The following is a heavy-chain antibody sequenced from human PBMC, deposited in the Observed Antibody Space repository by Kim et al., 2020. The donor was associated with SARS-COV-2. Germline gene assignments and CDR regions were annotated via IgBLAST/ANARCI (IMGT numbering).Heavy chain of an antibody. D-gene: IGHD4-4*01. CDR2: IYSGGSST. CDR3: AKDAGPTVTNPLYYYYGMDV. V-gene: IGHV3-23*03. J-gene: IGHJ6*02. Sequence: GGSLRLSCAASGFTFSSYAMSWVRQAPGKGLEWVSVIYSGGSSTYYADSVKGRFTISRDNSKNTLYLQMNSLRAEDTAVYYCAKDAGPTVTNPLYYYYGMDVWGQGTTVTVSS. CDR1: GFTFSSYA.